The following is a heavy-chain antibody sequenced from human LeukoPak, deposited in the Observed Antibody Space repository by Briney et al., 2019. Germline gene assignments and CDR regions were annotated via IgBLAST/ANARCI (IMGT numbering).Heavy chain of an antibody. D-gene: IGHD1-26*01. CDR1: GYTFTTYY. J-gene: IGHJ4*02. V-gene: IGHV1-46*01. Sequence: ASVKVSCKDSGYTFTTYYVHWVRQPPGPGLEWMGIMNPNGGSTPYAQTFQGRVTITWDMSTSTVYLELSSLRSEDTAVYYCARGAPVGATFFYYWGQETLVTVS. CDR3: ARGAPVGATFFYY. CDR2: MNPNGGST.